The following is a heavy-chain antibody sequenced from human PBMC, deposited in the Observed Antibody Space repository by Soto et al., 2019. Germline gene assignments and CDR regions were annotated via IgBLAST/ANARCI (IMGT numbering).Heavy chain of an antibody. J-gene: IGHJ6*02. CDR2: ISAYNGNT. CDR3: ARDGYYDYVWRSYRSLLYYYYGMDV. D-gene: IGHD3-16*02. CDR1: GYTFTSYG. Sequence: ASVKVSCKASGYTFTSYGISWVRQAPGQGLEWMGWISAYNGNTNYAQKLQGRVTMTTDTSTSTAYMELRSLRSDDTAVYYCARDGYYDYVWRSYRSLLYYYYGMDVWGQGTTVTVSS. V-gene: IGHV1-18*01.